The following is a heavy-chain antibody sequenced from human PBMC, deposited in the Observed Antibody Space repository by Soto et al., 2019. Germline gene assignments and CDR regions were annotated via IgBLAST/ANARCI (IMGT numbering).Heavy chain of an antibody. V-gene: IGHV4-4*02. J-gene: IGHJ5*02. CDR3: ARKDYGDYRWFDP. D-gene: IGHD4-17*01. CDR2: IYHSGST. Sequence: QVQLQESGPGLVRPSGTLSLTCAVSGGSISSSSWWSWVRQPPGKGLEWIGEIYHSGSTNYNPSLKSPVTRSVDKSKNQFSLKLNSVTAADTAVYYCARKDYGDYRWFDPWGQGTLVTVSS. CDR1: GGSISSSSW.